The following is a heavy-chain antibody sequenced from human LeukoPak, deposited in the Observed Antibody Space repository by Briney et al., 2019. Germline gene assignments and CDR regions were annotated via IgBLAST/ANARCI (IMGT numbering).Heavy chain of an antibody. Sequence: KFQGRVTITRDTSASTAYMELSSLRSEDTAVYYCARDLPNVWGSYRSNWFDPWGQGTLVTASS. CDR3: ARDLPNVWGSYRSNWFDP. V-gene: IGHV1-3*01. J-gene: IGHJ5*02. D-gene: IGHD3-16*02.